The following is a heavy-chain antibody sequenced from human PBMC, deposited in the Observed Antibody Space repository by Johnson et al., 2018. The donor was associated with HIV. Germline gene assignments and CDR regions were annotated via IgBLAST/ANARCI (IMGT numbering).Heavy chain of an antibody. D-gene: IGHD6-13*01. V-gene: IGHV3-30*03. Sequence: QVQLVESGGGVVQPGRSLRLSCAVSGFTFRSYGVHWVRQAPGKGLEWVAVISYDGSNEYYADSVKGRFTISRDNAKNSLYLQMNSLRAEDTALYYCARDPSTAAADSKDAFDIWGQGTMVTVSS. CDR1: GFTFRSYG. J-gene: IGHJ3*02. CDR3: ARDPSTAAADSKDAFDI. CDR2: ISYDGSNE.